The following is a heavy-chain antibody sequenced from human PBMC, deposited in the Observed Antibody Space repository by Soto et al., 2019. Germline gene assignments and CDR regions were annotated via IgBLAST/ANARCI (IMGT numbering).Heavy chain of an antibody. Sequence: LTCAVSGYSISSGYYWGWSRQPPGKGLEWIGSIYHSGSTYYNPSLKSRVTISVDTSKNQFSLKLSSVTAADTAVYYCAREGYCSGGSCYSRRGWFDPWGQGTLVTVSS. CDR3: AREGYCSGGSCYSRRGWFDP. CDR2: IYHSGST. V-gene: IGHV4-38-2*02. J-gene: IGHJ5*02. CDR1: GYSISSGYY. D-gene: IGHD2-15*01.